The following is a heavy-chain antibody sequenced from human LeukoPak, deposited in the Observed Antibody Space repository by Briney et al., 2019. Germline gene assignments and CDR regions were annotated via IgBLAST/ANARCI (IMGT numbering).Heavy chain of an antibody. D-gene: IGHD5-18*01. CDR1: GFTFSSYW. CDR2: TNSDGSST. V-gene: IGHV3-74*01. CDR3: ARRGGYSYGYPSYYYYMDV. Sequence: GGSLRLSCAASGFTFSSYWMHWVRQAPGKGLVWVSRTNSDGSSTSYADSVKGRFTISRDNAKNTLYLQMNSLRAEDTAVYYCARRGGYSYGYPSYYYYMDVWGKGTTVTISS. J-gene: IGHJ6*03.